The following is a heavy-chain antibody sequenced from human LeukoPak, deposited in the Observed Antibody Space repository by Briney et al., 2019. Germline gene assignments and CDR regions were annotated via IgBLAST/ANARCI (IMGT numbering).Heavy chain of an antibody. CDR2: ITAYNGNT. CDR3: ARDSSNTRGRAFDI. J-gene: IGHJ3*02. CDR1: GYTFTSFG. Sequence: ASVKVSCKASGYTFTSFGISWVRQAPGQGLERMGWITAYNGNTNYAQNLQGRVTMTTDTSTSTAYMELRSLRSDDTAVYYCARDSSNTRGRAFDIWGQGTMVTVSS. D-gene: IGHD6-13*01. V-gene: IGHV1-18*01.